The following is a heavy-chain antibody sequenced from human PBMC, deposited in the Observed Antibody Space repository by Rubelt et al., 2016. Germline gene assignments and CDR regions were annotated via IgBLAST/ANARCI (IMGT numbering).Heavy chain of an antibody. D-gene: IGHD3-16*01. V-gene: IGHV3-21*04. J-gene: IGHJ4*02. CDR2: ISSTSGHI. CDR1: GFTFSTYT. CDR3: ARRHRGPDY. Sequence: EVRLVESGGGFVQPWGSLRLSCAASGFTFSTYTMNWVRQAPGKGLEWLSSISSTSGHIHYEDSRKGRFTISRDNAKNSLYLQMNSLRAEDTAVYYCARRHRGPDYWGRGTLVTVSS.